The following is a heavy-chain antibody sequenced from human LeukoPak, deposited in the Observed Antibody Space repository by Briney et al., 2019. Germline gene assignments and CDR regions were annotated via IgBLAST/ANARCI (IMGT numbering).Heavy chain of an antibody. J-gene: IGHJ5*02. V-gene: IGHV3-23*01. CDR3: AKGATGDGNWFDP. Sequence: GGSLRLSCAASGFTVSSNYMSWVRQAPGKGLEWVSAISGSGGSTYYADSVKGRFTISRDNSKNTLYLQMNSLRAEDTAVYYCAKGATGDGNWFDPWGQGTLVTVSS. CDR2: ISGSGGST. CDR1: GFTVSSNY. D-gene: IGHD7-27*01.